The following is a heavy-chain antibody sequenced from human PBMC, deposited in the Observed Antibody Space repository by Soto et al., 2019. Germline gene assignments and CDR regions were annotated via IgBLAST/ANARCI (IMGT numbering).Heavy chain of an antibody. CDR2: IYTSGST. CDR1: GGSLSSYY. CDR3: ARGLTMVRYFDY. D-gene: IGHD3-10*01. V-gene: IGHV4-4*07. J-gene: IGHJ4*02. Sequence: SETLSLPRTVSGGSLSSYYWSWVRQPEGKGLEWIGRIYTSGSTNYNPSLKSRVTMSVDTSKNQFSLKLSSVTAADTAVYYCARGLTMVRYFDYWGQGTLVTVSS.